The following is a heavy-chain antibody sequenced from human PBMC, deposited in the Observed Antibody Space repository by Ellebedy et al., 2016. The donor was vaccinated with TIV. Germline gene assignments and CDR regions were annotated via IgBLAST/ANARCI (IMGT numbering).Heavy chain of an antibody. V-gene: IGHV1-46*01. CDR1: GYSFTSHY. D-gene: IGHD3-10*01. CDR2: INPSDGST. J-gene: IGHJ6*02. CDR3: ATDPHYYGPGRYCCMDV. Sequence: AASVKVSCKASGYSFTSHYIHWVRRAPGHGLEWMGIINPSDGSTSYAQQFQGRVTMTSDTSTSTVYMELSSLRSEDTALYYCATDPHYYGPGRYCCMDVWGQGTTVTVSS.